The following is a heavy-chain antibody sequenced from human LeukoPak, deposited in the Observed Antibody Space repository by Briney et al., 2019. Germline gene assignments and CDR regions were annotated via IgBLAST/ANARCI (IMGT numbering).Heavy chain of an antibody. V-gene: IGHV3-48*04. Sequence: PGGSLRLSCAASGFTFSSYSMNWVRQAPGKGLEWVSYISSSSSTIYYADSVKGRFTISRDNAKNSLYLQMNSLRAEDTAVYYCAREYDYYDSSGSDYWGQGTLVTVSS. J-gene: IGHJ4*02. CDR3: AREYDYYDSSGSDY. CDR2: ISSSSSTI. D-gene: IGHD3-22*01. CDR1: GFTFSSYS.